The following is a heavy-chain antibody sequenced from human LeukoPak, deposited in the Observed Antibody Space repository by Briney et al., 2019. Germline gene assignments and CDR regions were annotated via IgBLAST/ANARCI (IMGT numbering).Heavy chain of an antibody. V-gene: IGHV3-30*03. CDR3: ARDYYYGMDV. CDR1: GFTFSSHG. J-gene: IGHJ6*02. Sequence: GGSLRLSCAASGFTFSSHGIHWVRQAPGKGLEWVAVISYDGSNKYYADSVKGRFTISRDNSKNTLYLQMNSLRAEDTAVYYCARDYYYGMDVWGQGTTVTVSS. CDR2: ISYDGSNK.